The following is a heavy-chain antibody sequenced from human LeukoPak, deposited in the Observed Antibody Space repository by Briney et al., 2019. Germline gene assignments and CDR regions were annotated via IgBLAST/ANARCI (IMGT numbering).Heavy chain of an antibody. Sequence: PSETLSLTCTVSGGSISSGDYYWGWIRQPPGKGLEWIGSIYYSGSTYYNPSLTSRVTISVDTSKNQFSLKLSSVTAADTAVYYCARDYRGLVVAADAFDIWGQGTMVTVSS. D-gene: IGHD2-15*01. CDR3: ARDYRGLVVAADAFDI. CDR1: GGSISSGDYY. J-gene: IGHJ3*02. V-gene: IGHV4-39*02. CDR2: IYYSGST.